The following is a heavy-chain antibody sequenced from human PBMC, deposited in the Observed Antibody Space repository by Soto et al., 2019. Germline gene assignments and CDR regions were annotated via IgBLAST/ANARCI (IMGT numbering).Heavy chain of an antibody. D-gene: IGHD3-22*01. J-gene: IGHJ4*02. CDR1: GFTFSDYY. CDR2: ISSSYT. Sequence: GGSLRLSCAASGFTFSDYYMSWIRQAPGKGLEWVSYISSSYTNYAASVKGRFTISRDNAKNSLYLQINSLRAEDTAMYYCAKSTYYYDNSRFQPFAYWGQGTLVTVSS. CDR3: AKSTYYYDNSRFQPFAY. V-gene: IGHV3-11*03.